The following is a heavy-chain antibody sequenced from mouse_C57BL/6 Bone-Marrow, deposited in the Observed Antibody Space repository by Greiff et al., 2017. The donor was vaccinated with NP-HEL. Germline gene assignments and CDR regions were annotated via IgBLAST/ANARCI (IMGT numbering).Heavy chain of an antibody. V-gene: IGHV14-4*01. D-gene: IGHD2-1*01. CDR3: TTCGNYYYAMDY. CDR1: GFNITDDY. Sequence: EVKLVESGAELVRPGASVKLSCTASGFNITDDYMHWVKQRPEQGLEWIGWIDPENGDTEYASKFQGKATITADTSSNTAYLQLSSLTSEDTAVYYCTTCGNYYYAMDYWGQGTSVTVSS. J-gene: IGHJ4*01. CDR2: IDPENGDT.